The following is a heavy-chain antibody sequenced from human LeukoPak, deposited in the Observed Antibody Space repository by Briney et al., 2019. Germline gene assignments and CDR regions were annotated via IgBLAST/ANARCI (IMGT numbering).Heavy chain of an antibody. CDR1: GGSLSGYY. CDR3: ARGDYSSSWYLRFFDY. CDR2: INHSGSA. D-gene: IGHD6-13*01. V-gene: IGHV4-34*01. Sequence: SETLSLTCAVSGGSLSGYYWSWIRQPPGKGLEWIGEINHSGSANYNPSLKSRVTISVDTSKNQFSLKLSSVTAADTAVYYCARGDYSSSWYLRFFDYWGQGTLVTVSS. J-gene: IGHJ4*02.